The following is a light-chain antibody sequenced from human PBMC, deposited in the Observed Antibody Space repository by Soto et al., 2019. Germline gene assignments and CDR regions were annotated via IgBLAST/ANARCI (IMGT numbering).Light chain of an antibody. CDR3: QQSYSTPPLT. J-gene: IGKJ4*01. CDR2: AAS. V-gene: IGKV1-39*01. CDR1: QRISTF. Sequence: IQMTQSPSSLSVSVGDTVTITCRASQRISTFLNWYQQKPGKAPNLLIYAASSLQSGFPSRFSGSGSGTDFTLTISSLQPEDFATYYCQQSYSTPPLTFGGGTKVEIK.